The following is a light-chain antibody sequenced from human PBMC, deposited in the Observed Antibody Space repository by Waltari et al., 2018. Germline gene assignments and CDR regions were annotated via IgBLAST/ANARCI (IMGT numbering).Light chain of an antibody. CDR2: ANN. CDR1: SSNIGSNT. J-gene: IGLJ3*02. CDR3: TTWDDSLNGVV. V-gene: IGLV1-44*01. Sequence: QSVLTQPPSASGTPGQRVTISCSGSSSNIGSNTVNWYQQLPGTAPKLLISANNHRPSGVPDRVSGSKSGTSASLAISGLQSKDEADYYCTTWDDSLNGVVFGGGTKLTV.